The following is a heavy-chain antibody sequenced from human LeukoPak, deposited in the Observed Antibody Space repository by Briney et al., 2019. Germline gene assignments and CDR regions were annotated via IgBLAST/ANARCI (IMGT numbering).Heavy chain of an antibody. CDR3: ARDSDVPGCFDY. V-gene: IGHV3-23*01. J-gene: IGHJ4*02. CDR2: ISGSGSAT. Sequence: PGGSLRLSCAAFRFTFTKYAMNWVRQAPGKGLEWVSRISGSGSATDYADSVKGRFSISRDNSKNTLYLQMTSLRAEDTAVYYCARDSDVPGCFDYWGQGAPVTVSS. D-gene: IGHD2-21*01. CDR1: RFTFTKYA.